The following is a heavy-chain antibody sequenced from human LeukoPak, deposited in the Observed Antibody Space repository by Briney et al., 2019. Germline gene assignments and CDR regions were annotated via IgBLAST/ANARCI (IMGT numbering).Heavy chain of an antibody. CDR2: ISTSGTT. CDR3: AREATVVGATII. Sequence: SETLSLTCTVSGGSVTTYYWSWIRQSAGKGLEWIGHISTSGTTTYNPSLKSRVTMSVDTTKNQFSLKLTSVTAADTAVYYCAREATVVGATIIWGQGTLVTVSS. CDR1: GGSVTTYY. D-gene: IGHD1-26*01. J-gene: IGHJ4*02. V-gene: IGHV4-4*07.